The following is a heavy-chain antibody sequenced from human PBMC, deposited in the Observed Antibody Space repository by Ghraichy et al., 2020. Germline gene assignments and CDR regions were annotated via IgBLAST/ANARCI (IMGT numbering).Heavy chain of an antibody. CDR3: ASPSDSSGYSPYY. CDR2: IHPSGGST. V-gene: IGHV1-46*01. Sequence: ASVKVSCKTSRSPFTTPYMLWVRQSSGQGLDWMGIIHPSGGSTSYAQKFQGRVTMTRDTSTSTVYMELSSLRSEDTAVYYCASPSDSSGYSPYYWGQGTL. D-gene: IGHD3-22*01. CDR1: RSPFTTPY. J-gene: IGHJ4*02.